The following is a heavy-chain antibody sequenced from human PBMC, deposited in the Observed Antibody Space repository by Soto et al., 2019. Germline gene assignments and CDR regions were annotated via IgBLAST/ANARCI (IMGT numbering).Heavy chain of an antibody. CDR3: ARSYCGDDCALDY. V-gene: IGHV3-30-3*01. J-gene: IGHJ4*02. Sequence: PGGSLRLSCAASGFTFSSYVMHWVRQAPGKGLERAAVISYDGSNKHYADSVKGRFTISRDNSKNTLYLQMSSLRVEDTAVYYCARSYCGDDCALDYWGQGTLVTVSS. D-gene: IGHD2-21*02. CDR2: ISYDGSNK. CDR1: GFTFSSYV.